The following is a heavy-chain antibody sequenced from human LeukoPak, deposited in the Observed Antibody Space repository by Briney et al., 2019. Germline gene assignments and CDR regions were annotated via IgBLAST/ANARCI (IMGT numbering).Heavy chain of an antibody. D-gene: IGHD6-19*01. CDR1: GFTFSSYA. CDR2: TSGSGGST. V-gene: IGHV3-23*01. CDR3: AAGYSSGWYVRYFDY. Sequence: GGSLRLSCAASGFTFSSYAMSWVRQAPGEGLEWVSATSGSGGSTYYADSVKGRFTISRDNSKNTLYLQMNSLRAEDTAVYYCAAGYSSGWYVRYFDYWGQGTLVTVSS. J-gene: IGHJ4*02.